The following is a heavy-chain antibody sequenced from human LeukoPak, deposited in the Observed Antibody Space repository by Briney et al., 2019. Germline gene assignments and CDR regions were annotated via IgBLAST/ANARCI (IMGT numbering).Heavy chain of an antibody. CDR2: INPNSGGT. V-gene: IGHV1-2*02. CDR3: ARGGLPRDGYTYNYYYYMDV. D-gene: IGHD5-24*01. J-gene: IGHJ6*03. Sequence: ASGKVSCKASGYTFTGYYMHWVRQAPGQGLEWMGWINPNSGGTNYAQKFQGRVTMTRDTSISTAYMELSRLRSDDTAVYYCARGGLPRDGYTYNYYYYMDVWGKGTTVTVSS. CDR1: GYTFTGYY.